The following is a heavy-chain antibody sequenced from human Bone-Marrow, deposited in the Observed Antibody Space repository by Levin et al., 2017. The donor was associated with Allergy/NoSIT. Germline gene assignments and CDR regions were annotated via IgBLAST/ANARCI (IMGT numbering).Heavy chain of an antibody. D-gene: IGHD2-21*02. J-gene: IGHJ4*02. CDR2: LTGSGVSK. Sequence: GGSLRLSCAASGFTFNRYAMSWVRQAPGKGLEWVSALTGSGVSKYYADSVQGRFTISRDDSKDTLYLQMNSLRAEDTAVYYCAKEQERLAVTSLFDYWGQGTLVTVSS. V-gene: IGHV3-23*01. CDR3: AKEQERLAVTSLFDY. CDR1: GFTFNRYA.